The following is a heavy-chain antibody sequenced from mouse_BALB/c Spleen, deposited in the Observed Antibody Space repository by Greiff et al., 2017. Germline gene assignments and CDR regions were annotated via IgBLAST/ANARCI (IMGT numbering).Heavy chain of an antibody. V-gene: IGHV3-8*02. CDR1: GDSITSGY. Sequence: EVKLMESGPSLVKPSQTLSLTCSVTGDSITSGYWNWIRKFPGNKLEYMGYISYSGSTYYNPSLKSRISITRDTSKNQYYLQLNSVTTEDTATYYCARYKYGNYPFAYWGQGTLVTVSA. J-gene: IGHJ3*01. CDR3: ARYKYGNYPFAY. D-gene: IGHD2-10*02. CDR2: ISYSGST.